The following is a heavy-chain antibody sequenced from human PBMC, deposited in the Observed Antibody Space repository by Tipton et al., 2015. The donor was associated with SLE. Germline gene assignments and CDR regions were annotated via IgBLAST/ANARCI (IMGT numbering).Heavy chain of an antibody. CDR2: IYYSGST. CDR1: GGSISSSSYY. J-gene: IGHJ4*02. V-gene: IGHV4-39*01. D-gene: IGHD1-26*01. Sequence: TLSLTCTVSGGSISSSSYYWGWIRQPPGKGLEWIGSIYYSGSTYYNPSLKSRVTISVDTSKNQFSLKLSSVTAADTAVYYCARVRWALLTFFDYWGQGTLVSVSS. CDR3: ARVRWALLTFFDY.